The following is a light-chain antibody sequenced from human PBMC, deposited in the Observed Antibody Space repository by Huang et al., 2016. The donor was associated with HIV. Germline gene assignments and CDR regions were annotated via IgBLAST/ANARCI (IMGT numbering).Light chain of an antibody. CDR1: QSVNSD. J-gene: IGKJ2*01. Sequence: EIVMTQAPATLSVSPGERATLSCRASQSVNSDLAWYRQKPGQAPRLLIYRASIRATGIPARVSGSGSGTEFTLTISSLQSEDFAVYYCQQYKQWPPYTFGQGTKLEIK. CDR2: RAS. CDR3: QQYKQWPPYT. V-gene: IGKV3-15*01.